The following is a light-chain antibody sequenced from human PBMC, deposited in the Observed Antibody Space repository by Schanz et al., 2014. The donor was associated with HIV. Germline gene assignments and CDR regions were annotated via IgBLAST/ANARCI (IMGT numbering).Light chain of an antibody. CDR1: SGDVGSYNY. J-gene: IGLJ3*02. CDR3: SSYTSSSTWV. Sequence: QSALTQPASVSGSPGQSISISCTGTSGDVGSYNYVSWYQQHPGKAPKLMIYEVSKRPSGVSNRFSGSKSGNTASLTISGLQAEDEADYYCSSYTSSSTWVFGGGTKLTVL. CDR2: EVS. V-gene: IGLV2-14*01.